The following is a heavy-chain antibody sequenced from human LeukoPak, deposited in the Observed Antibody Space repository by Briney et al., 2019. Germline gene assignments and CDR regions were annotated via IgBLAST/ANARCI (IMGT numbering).Heavy chain of an antibody. V-gene: IGHV4-59*01. J-gene: IGHJ4*02. CDR2: IYYRGNT. Sequence: SETLSLTCTVSGGSISNYYWSWIRQPPGKGLEWIAYIYYRGNTNYNPSLKSRVTISVDTSKNQFSLKLSSVTAADTAMYYCARGVNPVQYYFDFWGPGTLVTVSS. CDR3: ARGVNPVQYYFDF. CDR1: GGSISNYY. D-gene: IGHD3-10*02.